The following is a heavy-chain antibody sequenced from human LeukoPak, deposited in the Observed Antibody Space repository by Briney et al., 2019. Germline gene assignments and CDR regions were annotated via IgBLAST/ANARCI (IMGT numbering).Heavy chain of an antibody. V-gene: IGHV3-66*01. Sequence: GGSLRLSCAASGFTVSSNYMSWVRQAPGKGLEWVSVIYSGGSTYYADSVKGRFTISRDNSKNTLYLQMNSLRAEDTAVYYCARDRPQYCSGGSCYYFDYWGQGTLVTVSS. CDR1: GFTVSSNY. CDR2: IYSGGST. CDR3: ARDRPQYCSGGSCYYFDY. J-gene: IGHJ4*02. D-gene: IGHD2-15*01.